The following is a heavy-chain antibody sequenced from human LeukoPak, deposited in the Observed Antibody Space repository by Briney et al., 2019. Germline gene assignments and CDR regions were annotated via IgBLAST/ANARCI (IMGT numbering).Heavy chain of an antibody. Sequence: GGSLRLSCAASGFTFSSYWMHWVRQAPGKGLVWVSRINSDGSSTSYADSVKGQFTISRDNAKNTLYLQMNSLRAEDTAVYYCARRAVVRQPARYNWFDPWGQGTLVTVSS. J-gene: IGHJ5*02. CDR3: ARRAVVRQPARYNWFDP. V-gene: IGHV3-74*01. D-gene: IGHD2-2*01. CDR2: INSDGSST. CDR1: GFTFSSYW.